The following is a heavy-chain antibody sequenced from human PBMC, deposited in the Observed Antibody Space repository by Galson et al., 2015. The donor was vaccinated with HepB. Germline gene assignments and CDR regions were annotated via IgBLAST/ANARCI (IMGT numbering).Heavy chain of an antibody. Sequence: TLSLTCTVSGGSISSYYWSWIRQPPGKGLEWIGYIYYSGSTNYNPSLKSRVTISVDTSKNQFSLKLSSVTAADTAVYYCARELAHYYDSSDAFDIWGQGTMVTVSS. J-gene: IGHJ3*02. CDR2: IYYSGST. D-gene: IGHD3-22*01. CDR1: GGSISSYY. V-gene: IGHV4-59*01. CDR3: ARELAHYYDSSDAFDI.